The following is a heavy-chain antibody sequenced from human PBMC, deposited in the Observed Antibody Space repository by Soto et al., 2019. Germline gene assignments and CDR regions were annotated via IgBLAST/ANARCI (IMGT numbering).Heavy chain of an antibody. CDR1: GGSISSYY. CDR3: ARLSPGYCISTSCYANWFDP. D-gene: IGHD2-2*03. Sequence: QVQLQESGPGLVKPSETLSLTCTVSGGSISSYYWSWIRQPPGKGLEWIGYIYYSGSTNYNPSLKSRVTISVDTSKNQYSLKLSSVTAADTAVYYCARLSPGYCISTSCYANWFDPWGQGTLVTVSS. V-gene: IGHV4-59*01. J-gene: IGHJ5*02. CDR2: IYYSGST.